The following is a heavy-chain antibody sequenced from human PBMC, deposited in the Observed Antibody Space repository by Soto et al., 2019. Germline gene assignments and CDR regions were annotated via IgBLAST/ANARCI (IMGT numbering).Heavy chain of an antibody. CDR3: ARTRGYSGYDFDY. Sequence: GGSLRLSCAASGFTLSTYWMHWVRQAPGKGLVWVSRINLDGSSTTYADSVEGRFTISRDNAKNTLYLQMNSLRAEDTAVYYCARTRGYSGYDFDYWGQGALVTVSS. V-gene: IGHV3-74*01. CDR2: INLDGSST. J-gene: IGHJ4*02. CDR1: GFTLSTYW. D-gene: IGHD5-12*01.